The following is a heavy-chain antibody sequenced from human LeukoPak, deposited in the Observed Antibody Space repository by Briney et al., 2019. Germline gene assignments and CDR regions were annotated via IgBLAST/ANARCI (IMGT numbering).Heavy chain of an antibody. J-gene: IGHJ4*02. V-gene: IGHV1-69*13. D-gene: IGHD3-3*01. CDR2: IIPIFGTA. Sequence: SVKVSCKASGGTFSSYAISLVRQAPGQGLEWMGGIIPIFGTANYAQKFQGRVTITADESTSTAYMELSSLRSADTAVYYCARGDFWSGNYPPFDYWGQGTLVTVSS. CDR3: ARGDFWSGNYPPFDY. CDR1: GGTFSSYA.